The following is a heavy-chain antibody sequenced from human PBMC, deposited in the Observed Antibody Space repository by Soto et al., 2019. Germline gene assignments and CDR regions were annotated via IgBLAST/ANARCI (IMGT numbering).Heavy chain of an antibody. J-gene: IGHJ6*02. Sequence: QVQLVQSGAEVKKPGSSVKVSCKASGGTFSSYTISWVRQAPGQGLEWMGRIIPILGIANYAQKFQGRVTITADKSTSTAYMELSSLRSEDTAVYYCARDMGTVKRWGYYYYGMDVWGQGTTVTVSS. CDR2: IIPILGIA. CDR3: ARDMGTVKRWGYYYYGMDV. CDR1: GGTFSSYT. D-gene: IGHD4-17*01. V-gene: IGHV1-69*08.